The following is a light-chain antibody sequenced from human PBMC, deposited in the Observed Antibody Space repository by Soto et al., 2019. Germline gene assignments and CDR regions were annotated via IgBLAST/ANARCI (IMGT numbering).Light chain of an antibody. CDR3: QHYGRSPPYP. CDR2: GAS. Sequence: EIVLTQSPGTLSLSPGERATLSCRASQSVSSSFLAWYQLKPGQAPRLLIYGASSRATGIPDRFSGSGSGTDFTLTISRLEPEDFAVYYCQHYGRSPPYPFGHGTKLEIK. V-gene: IGKV3-20*01. CDR1: QSVSSSF. J-gene: IGKJ2*01.